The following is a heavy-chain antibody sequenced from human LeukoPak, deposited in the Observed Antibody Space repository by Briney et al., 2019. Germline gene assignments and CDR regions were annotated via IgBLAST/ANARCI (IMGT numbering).Heavy chain of an antibody. V-gene: IGHV5-51*01. CDR1: GYSFTNYW. J-gene: IGHJ5*02. CDR3: VRHERKCTNGVCYRILDP. D-gene: IGHD2-8*01. CDR2: INPSKSDS. Sequence: GESLKISCKGSGYSFTNYWIGWVRQMPGKGLEWMGIINPSKSDSRYSPSFQGQVTISADKSLSTAYLQWSSLKASDTAMYYCVRHERKCTNGVCYRILDPWGQGTQVTVSS.